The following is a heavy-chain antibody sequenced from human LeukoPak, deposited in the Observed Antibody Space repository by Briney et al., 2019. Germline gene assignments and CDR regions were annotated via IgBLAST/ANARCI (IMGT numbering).Heavy chain of an antibody. CDR1: GYTFTSYD. CDR2: MNPNSGNT. D-gene: IGHD4-17*01. V-gene: IGHV1-8*03. J-gene: IGHJ4*02. Sequence: ASVKVSCKASGYTFTSYDINWVRQATGQGLEWMGWMNPNSGNTGYAQKFQGRVTITRNTSISTAYMELSSLRSEDTAVYYCARGGINTVTNRFDYWGQGTLVTVSS. CDR3: ARGGINTVTNRFDY.